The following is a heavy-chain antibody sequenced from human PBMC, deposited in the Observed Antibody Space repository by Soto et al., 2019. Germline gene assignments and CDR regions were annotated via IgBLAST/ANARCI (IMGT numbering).Heavy chain of an antibody. CDR1: GDSDSGNSSA. Sequence: SQTLSLTCDSSGDSDSGNSSACNWIRQSPSRGLEWLGRTYYRSKWYNDYAVSVKSRITINPDTSKNQFSLQLNPVTPEDTAVYYCARGPGYSRSWDSWGQGNLVTVSS. J-gene: IGHJ4*02. CDR3: ARGPGYSRSWDS. V-gene: IGHV6-1*01. D-gene: IGHD6-13*01. CDR2: TYYRSKWYN.